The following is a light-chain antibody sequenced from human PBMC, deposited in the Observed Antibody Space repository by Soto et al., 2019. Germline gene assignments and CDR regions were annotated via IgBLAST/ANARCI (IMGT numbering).Light chain of an antibody. Sequence: QSALTQPPSASGSPGQSVTISCTGTSSDVGGYQYVSWYQQHPGKAPKLMIFEVNKRPSGVPDRFSGSKSGNTASLTVSGLQAEDEADYYCSSYAGSNNLGVFGTGTKLTVL. V-gene: IGLV2-8*01. CDR2: EVN. CDR3: SSYAGSNNLGV. CDR1: SSDVGGYQY. J-gene: IGLJ1*01.